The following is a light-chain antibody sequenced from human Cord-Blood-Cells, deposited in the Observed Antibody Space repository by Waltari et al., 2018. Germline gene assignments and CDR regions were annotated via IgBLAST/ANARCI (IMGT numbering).Light chain of an antibody. J-gene: IGLJ2*01. V-gene: IGLV2-14*01. CDR3: SSYTSSSTLV. Sequence: QPALNQPASVSWSPGQSLTLSCTGTSSDGGGYNYVAWYQQHPGKAPKLMSYDVSNRPSGVANRFSGSKSGNTASLTISGLQAEDEADYYCSSYTSSSTLVFGGGTKLTVL. CDR2: DVS. CDR1: SSDGGGYNY.